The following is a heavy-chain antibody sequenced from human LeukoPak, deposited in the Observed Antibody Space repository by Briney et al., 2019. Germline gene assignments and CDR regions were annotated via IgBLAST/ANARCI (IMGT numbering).Heavy chain of an antibody. V-gene: IGHV4-38-2*01. CDR1: DDSLRNNYY. CDR3: ARRPGVRGYSGLVYFQY. CDR2: IYHSGST. Sequence: PSETLSLTXAVSDDSLRNNYYWGWIRQPPGKGLEWIGSIYHSGSTYYNPSHKSRVTISADTSKNQFSLKVNSVTAADTAVYYCARRPGVRGYSGLVYFQYWGQGTLVIVSS. D-gene: IGHD3-22*01. J-gene: IGHJ1*01.